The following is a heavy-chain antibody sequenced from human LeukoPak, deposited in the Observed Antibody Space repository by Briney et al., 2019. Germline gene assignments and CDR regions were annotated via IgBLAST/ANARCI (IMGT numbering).Heavy chain of an antibody. CDR1: GFTFSSYW. CDR2: IKQDGSEK. CDR3: ARDRYCSSTSCHTGGYYYYGMDV. J-gene: IGHJ6*02. D-gene: IGHD2-2*02. V-gene: IGHV3-7*01. Sequence: GGSLRLSCAASGFTFSSYWMSWVRQAPGKGLEWVANIKQDGSEKYYVDSVKGRFTISRDNAKNSLYLQMNSLRAEDTAVYYCARDRYCSSTSCHTGGYYYYGMDVWGQGTTVTVSS.